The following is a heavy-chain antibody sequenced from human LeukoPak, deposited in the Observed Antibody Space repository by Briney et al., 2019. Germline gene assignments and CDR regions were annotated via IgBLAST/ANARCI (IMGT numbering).Heavy chain of an antibody. D-gene: IGHD3-9*01. J-gene: IGHJ4*02. Sequence: GGSLRLSCAASGFTLSSYAMSWVRQAPGKGLEWVSALSGSGGSTYYADSVKGRFTISRDNSKNTLYLQMNSLRAEDTAVYYCAKAAVRYFDWLFTPFDYWGQGTLVTVSS. V-gene: IGHV3-23*01. CDR2: LSGSGGST. CDR3: AKAAVRYFDWLFTPFDY. CDR1: GFTLSSYA.